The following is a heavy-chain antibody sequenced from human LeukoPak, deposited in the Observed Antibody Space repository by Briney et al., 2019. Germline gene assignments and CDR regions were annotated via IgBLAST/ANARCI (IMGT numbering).Heavy chain of an antibody. CDR2: ISYDGSNK. D-gene: IGHD6-6*01. Sequence: PGGSLRLSCAASGFTFSSYAMHWVRQAPGKGLEWVAVISYDGSNKYYADSVKGRFTISRDNSKNTLYLQMNSLRAEDTAVYYCARGGLWLTARYYFDYWGQGTLVTVSS. J-gene: IGHJ4*02. CDR1: GFTFSSYA. CDR3: ARGGLWLTARYYFDY. V-gene: IGHV3-30-3*01.